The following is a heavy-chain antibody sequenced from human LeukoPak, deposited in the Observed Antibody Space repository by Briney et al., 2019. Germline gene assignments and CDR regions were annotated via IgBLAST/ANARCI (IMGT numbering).Heavy chain of an antibody. CDR3: ARVPGYYYGMDV. V-gene: IGHV4-39*01. J-gene: IGHJ6*02. Sequence: TSETLSLTCTVSGGSISSSSYYWGWIRQPPGKGLEWIGSIYYSGSTYYNPSLKSRVTISVDTSKNQFSLKLSSVTAADTAVYYCARVPGYYYGMDVWGQGTTVTVSS. CDR1: GGSISSSSYY. CDR2: IYYSGST.